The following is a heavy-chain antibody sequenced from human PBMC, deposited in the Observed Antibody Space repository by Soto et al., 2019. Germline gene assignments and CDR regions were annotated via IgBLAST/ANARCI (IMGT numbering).Heavy chain of an antibody. J-gene: IGHJ3*02. Sequence: PGGSLRLSCAASGFTFTRYSMNWVRQAPGKGLEWVSSISSSSSYIYYADSVKGRFTISRDNAKNSLYLQMNSLRAEDTAVYYCAREYYDSSGYYPDAFDIWGQGTMVTVSS. V-gene: IGHV3-21*01. D-gene: IGHD3-22*01. CDR1: GFTFTRYS. CDR3: AREYYDSSGYYPDAFDI. CDR2: ISSSSSYI.